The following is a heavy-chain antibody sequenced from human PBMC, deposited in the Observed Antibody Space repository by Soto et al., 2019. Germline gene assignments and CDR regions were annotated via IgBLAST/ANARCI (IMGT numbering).Heavy chain of an antibody. CDR1: GGSFSGYY. J-gene: IGHJ6*03. CDR2: INHSGST. V-gene: IGHV4-34*01. CDR3: TRVGLGGRVGYCSSTSCYDAHYYYYYMDV. D-gene: IGHD2-2*01. Sequence: PSETLSLTCAVYGGSFSGYYWSWIRQPPGKGLEWIGEINHSGSTNYNPSLKSRVTISVDTSKNQFSLKMSSVTAADTTVYYCTRVGLGGRVGYCSSTSCYDAHYYYYYMDVWGKGTTVTVSS.